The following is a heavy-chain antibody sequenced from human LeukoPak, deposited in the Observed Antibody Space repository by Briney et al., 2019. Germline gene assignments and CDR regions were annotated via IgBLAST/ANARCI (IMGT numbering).Heavy chain of an antibody. D-gene: IGHD3-16*01. Sequence: GSSVKVSCKASGGTFSSYAISWVRQAPGQWLEWMGRIIPILGIANYAQKFQGRVTITADKSTSTAYMELSSLRSEDTAVYYCARDGAMITFGGVTANPQDYWGQGTLVTVSS. J-gene: IGHJ4*02. CDR2: IIPILGIA. CDR1: GGTFSSYA. V-gene: IGHV1-69*04. CDR3: ARDGAMITFGGVTANPQDY.